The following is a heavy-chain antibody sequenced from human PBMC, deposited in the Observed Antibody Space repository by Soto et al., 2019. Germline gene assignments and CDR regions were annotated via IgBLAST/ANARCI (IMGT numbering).Heavy chain of an antibody. CDR1: GFSLSTDDVG. Sequence: SGPTLVNPTQTLTLTCTFSGFSLSTDDVGVGWIRQPPGKALDWLAVIYWDDDKRYSPSLKSRLTITKDTSKNQVLLTMTNMDPVDTATYFCARSQYSISYFDYWGPGAVVTVSS. CDR2: IYWDDDK. D-gene: IGHD6-6*01. V-gene: IGHV2-5*02. J-gene: IGHJ4*02. CDR3: ARSQYSISYFDY.